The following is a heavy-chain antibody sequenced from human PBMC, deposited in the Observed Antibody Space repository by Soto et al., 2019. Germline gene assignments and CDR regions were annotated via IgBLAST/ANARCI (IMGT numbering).Heavy chain of an antibody. Sequence: SSETLSLTCTVSGGSISSYYWSWIRQPAGKGLEWIGRIYTSGSTNYNPSLKSRVTMSVDTSKNQFSLKLSSVTAADTAVYYCARATHGSGRLNWFDPWGQGTLVTVSS. D-gene: IGHD3-10*01. J-gene: IGHJ5*02. CDR2: IYTSGST. CDR1: GGSISSYY. CDR3: ARATHGSGRLNWFDP. V-gene: IGHV4-4*07.